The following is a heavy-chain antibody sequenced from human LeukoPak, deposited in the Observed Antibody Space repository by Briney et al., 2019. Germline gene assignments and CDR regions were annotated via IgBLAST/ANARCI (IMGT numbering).Heavy chain of an antibody. CDR3: ARVVWFGEVSNFDY. CDR2: TYHSGST. J-gene: IGHJ4*02. D-gene: IGHD3-10*01. Sequence: SETLSLTCAVSGYSISSGYYWGWIRQPPGKGLEWIGSTYHSGSTYYNPSLKSRVTISVDTSKNQFSLKLSSVTAADTAVYYCARVVWFGEVSNFDYWGPGTLVTASS. V-gene: IGHV4-38-2*01. CDR1: GYSISSGYY.